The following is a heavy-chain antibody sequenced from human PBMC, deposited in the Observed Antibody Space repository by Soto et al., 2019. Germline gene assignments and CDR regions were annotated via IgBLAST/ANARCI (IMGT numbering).Heavy chain of an antibody. J-gene: IGHJ4*02. Sequence: EVQLLESGGGLVQPGGSLRLSCSTSGFTFNTYAMNWVRQAPGKGLEWVSALSGSGGTTYYADSVRGRFTISRDNSKNTLFLQMNSLGAEDTALYYCAKQRAGYGSGSDTYYFDFWGQGTLVTVSS. V-gene: IGHV3-23*01. CDR2: LSGSGGTT. CDR3: AKQRAGYGSGSDTYYFDF. CDR1: GFTFNTYA. D-gene: IGHD3-10*01.